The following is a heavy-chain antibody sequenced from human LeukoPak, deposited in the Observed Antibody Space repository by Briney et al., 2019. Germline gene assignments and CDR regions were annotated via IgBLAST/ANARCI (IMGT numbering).Heavy chain of an antibody. J-gene: IGHJ4*02. CDR3: AREYCSSTSCYLGGQDFDY. Sequence: GGSLRLSCAASGFTFSSYWMSWVRQAPGKGLEWVANIKQDGSEKYYVDSVKGRFTISRDKAKNSLYLQMNSLRAEDTAVYYCAREYCSSTSCYLGGQDFDYWGQGTLVTVSS. V-gene: IGHV3-7*01. CDR1: GFTFSSYW. CDR2: IKQDGSEK. D-gene: IGHD2-2*01.